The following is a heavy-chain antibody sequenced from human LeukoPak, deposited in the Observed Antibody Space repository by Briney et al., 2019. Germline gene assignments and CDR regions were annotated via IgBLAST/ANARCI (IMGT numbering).Heavy chain of an antibody. Sequence: GGSLRLSCAASGFTFSSYAMHWVRQAPGKGLEWVAVISYDGSNKYYADSVKGRFTISRDNSKNTLYLQMNSLRAEDTAVYYSARDPYSSSWYGSPLLDYWGQGTLVTVSS. CDR2: ISYDGSNK. V-gene: IGHV3-30-3*01. D-gene: IGHD6-13*01. J-gene: IGHJ4*02. CDR3: ARDPYSSSWYGSPLLDY. CDR1: GFTFSSYA.